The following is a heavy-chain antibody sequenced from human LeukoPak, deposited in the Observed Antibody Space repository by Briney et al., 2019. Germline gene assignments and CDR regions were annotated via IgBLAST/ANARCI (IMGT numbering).Heavy chain of an antibody. D-gene: IGHD3-3*01. Sequence: SVKVSCKASGGTFSSYAISWVRQAPGQGLEWMEGIIPIFGTANYAQKFQGRVTITADESTSTAYMELSSLRSEDTAVYYCARGGHYDFWSGPFDYWGQGTLVTVSS. CDR1: GGTFSSYA. V-gene: IGHV1-69*01. J-gene: IGHJ4*02. CDR3: ARGGHYDFWSGPFDY. CDR2: IIPIFGTA.